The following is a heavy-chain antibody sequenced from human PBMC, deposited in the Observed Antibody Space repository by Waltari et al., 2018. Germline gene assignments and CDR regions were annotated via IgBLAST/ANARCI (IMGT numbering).Heavy chain of an antibody. D-gene: IGHD2-21*01. CDR1: GFTFSNFW. V-gene: IGHV3-7*01. CDR2: IDQEGSEK. Sequence: EVPLVESGGGLVQPGGSLRLSCAASGFTFSNFWMSWVRQAPGRGLGLLANIDQEGSEKYYVYFLTGRFTISRENARNSLYLHMNSRRADDTAVYYCASTGGLWDAFDIWGQGTMVTVSS. CDR3: ASTGGLWDAFDI. J-gene: IGHJ3*02.